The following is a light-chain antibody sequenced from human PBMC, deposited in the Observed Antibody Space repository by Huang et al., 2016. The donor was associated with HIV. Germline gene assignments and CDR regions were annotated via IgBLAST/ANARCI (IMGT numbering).Light chain of an antibody. Sequence: EIVMTQSPATLFVSPGERATLSCRASQSISSNLAWYPQKPGQAPRVLSYGASTRASGVPARFSGAGSGTEFTLTISSLQSEDLAVYYCQQYDQWPPGYTFGQGTKL. CDR2: GAS. J-gene: IGKJ2*01. CDR3: QQYDQWPPGYT. V-gene: IGKV3-15*01. CDR1: QSISSN.